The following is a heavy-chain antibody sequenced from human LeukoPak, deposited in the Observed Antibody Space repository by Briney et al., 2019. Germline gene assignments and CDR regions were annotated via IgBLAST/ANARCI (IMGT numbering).Heavy chain of an antibody. D-gene: IGHD3-22*01. V-gene: IGHV3-23*01. Sequence: GGSLRLSCAASGFTFSSYAMSWVRQAPGKGLEWVSAISGSGGSTYYADSVKGRFTISRDSSKNTLYLQMNSLRAEDTAVYYCAKDRSYDSSGYPPPFDYWGQGTLVTVSS. CDR1: GFTFSSYA. CDR2: ISGSGGST. CDR3: AKDRSYDSSGYPPPFDY. J-gene: IGHJ4*02.